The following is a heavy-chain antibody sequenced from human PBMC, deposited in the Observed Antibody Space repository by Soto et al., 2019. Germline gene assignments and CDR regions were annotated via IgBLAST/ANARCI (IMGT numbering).Heavy chain of an antibody. CDR2: ISAYNGNT. Sequence: SVKVSCKASGYTFTSYGISWVRQAPGQGLERMGWISAYNGNTNYAQKLQGRVTMTTDTSTSTAYMELRSLRSDDTDVYYCASDSNYYYGMDVWGQGTTVTVSS. CDR1: GYTFTSYG. J-gene: IGHJ6*02. CDR3: ASDSNYYYGMDV. D-gene: IGHD4-4*01. V-gene: IGHV1-18*04.